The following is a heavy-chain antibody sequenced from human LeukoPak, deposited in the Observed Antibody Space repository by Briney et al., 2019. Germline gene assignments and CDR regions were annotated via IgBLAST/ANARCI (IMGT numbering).Heavy chain of an antibody. CDR2: MNPNSGNT. Sequence: VASVKVSCKASGYTFTSYDIKWVRQATGQGLEWMGWMNPNSGNTGYAQKFQGRVTMTRNTSISTAYMELSSLRSEDTAVYYCARGRGIAVAGTRFDPWGQGTLVTVSS. CDR3: ARGRGIAVAGTRFDP. J-gene: IGHJ5*02. D-gene: IGHD6-19*01. CDR1: GYTFTSYD. V-gene: IGHV1-8*01.